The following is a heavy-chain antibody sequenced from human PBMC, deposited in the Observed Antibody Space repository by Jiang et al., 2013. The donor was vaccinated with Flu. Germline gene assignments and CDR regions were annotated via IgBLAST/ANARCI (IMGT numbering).Heavy chain of an antibody. Sequence: GSGLVKPSETLSLTCTVSGDSISSTYWSWIRQAPGKGLEWIGYIHSSGSTNCNPSLKSRVTTSVDRSKNQFSLKLTSVTAADTAVYYCARYYCPNGVCSHFDYWGQGTLVTVSS. D-gene: IGHD2-8*01. CDR2: IHSSGST. CDR1: GDSISSTY. V-gene: IGHV4-59*01. J-gene: IGHJ4*02. CDR3: ARYYCPNGVCSHFDY.